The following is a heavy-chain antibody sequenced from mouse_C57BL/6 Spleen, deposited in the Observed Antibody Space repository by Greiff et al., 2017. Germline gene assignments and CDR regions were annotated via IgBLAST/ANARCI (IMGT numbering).Heavy chain of an antibody. V-gene: IGHV1-20*01. CDR1: GYSFTGYF. J-gene: IGHJ2*01. D-gene: IGHD1-1*01. Sequence: EVQLQQSGPELVKPGDSVKISCKASGYSFTGYFMNWVMQSHGKSLEWIGRINPYNGDTFYNQKFKGKATLTVDKSSSTAHMELRSLTSEDSAVYYCARSGSTVVPSDYWGQGNTLTVSS. CDR3: ARSGSTVVPSDY. CDR2: INPYNGDT.